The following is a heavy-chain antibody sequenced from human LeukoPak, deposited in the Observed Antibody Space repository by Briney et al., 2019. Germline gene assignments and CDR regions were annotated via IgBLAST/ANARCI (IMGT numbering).Heavy chain of an antibody. Sequence: ASETLSLTCTVSGGSISSSSYYWGWIRQPPGNGLEWIGTIYYSGSTYYKPSLKSRVTISVDTPKNQFSLKLSSVTAADTAVYYCARDGAYYDYVWGSYRYSRVDYWGQGTLVTVSS. D-gene: IGHD3-16*02. J-gene: IGHJ4*02. CDR1: GGSISSSSYY. V-gene: IGHV4-39*07. CDR3: ARDGAYYDYVWGSYRYSRVDY. CDR2: IYYSGST.